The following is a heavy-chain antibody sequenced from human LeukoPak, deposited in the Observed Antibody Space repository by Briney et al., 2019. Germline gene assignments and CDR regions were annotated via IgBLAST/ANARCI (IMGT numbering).Heavy chain of an antibody. Sequence: ASVKVSCKASGYTFSSYTMNWVRQAPGQGLEWMGWINPNSGGTNYAQKFQGRVTMTRDTSISTAYMGLSRLRSDDTAVYYCAREGGDGIVGALRGYMDVWGKGTTVTVSS. V-gene: IGHV1-2*02. CDR3: AREGGDGIVGALRGYMDV. J-gene: IGHJ6*03. D-gene: IGHD1-26*01. CDR2: INPNSGGT. CDR1: GYTFSSYT.